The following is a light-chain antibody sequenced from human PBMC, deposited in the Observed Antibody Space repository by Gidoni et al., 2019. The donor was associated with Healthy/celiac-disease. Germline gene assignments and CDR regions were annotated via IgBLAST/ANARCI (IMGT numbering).Light chain of an antibody. CDR2: SNN. CDR3: AAWDDSLSGHWV. V-gene: IGLV1-47*02. CDR1: SSNIGSNY. Sequence: QSVLTQPPSASVTPGQRVTISCSGSSSNIGSNYVYWYQQLPGTAPKLLIYSNNQRPSGVPDRFSGSKSGTSASLAISGLRSEDEADYDCAAWDDSLSGHWVFGGGTKLTVL. J-gene: IGLJ3*02.